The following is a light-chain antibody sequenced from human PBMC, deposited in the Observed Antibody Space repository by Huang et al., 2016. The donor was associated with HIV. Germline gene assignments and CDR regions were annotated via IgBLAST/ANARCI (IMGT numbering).Light chain of an antibody. V-gene: IGKV3-20*01. Sequence: EIVLTQSPGTLSLAPGERATLSSRASQNINNNFLAWYQQKPGQAPRRLIYGASSRATGVPYRFSGSGSVTDFTLTISRLEPEDFAVYYCHQYGDSRGTFGQGTKVEIK. CDR3: HQYGDSRGT. CDR1: QNINNNF. J-gene: IGKJ1*01. CDR2: GAS.